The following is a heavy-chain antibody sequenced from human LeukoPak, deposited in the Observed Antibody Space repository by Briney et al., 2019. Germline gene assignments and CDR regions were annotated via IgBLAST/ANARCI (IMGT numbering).Heavy chain of an antibody. V-gene: IGHV3-7*01. Sequence: PGGSLRLSCAASGLTVSSNHMSWVRQAPGKGLEWVANIKQDGSEKYYVDSVKGRFTISRDNAKNSLYLQMNSLRAGDTAVYYCARDSGCSSTSCYVSWFDPWGQGTLVTVSS. J-gene: IGHJ5*02. CDR3: ARDSGCSSTSCYVSWFDP. CDR1: GLTVSSNH. D-gene: IGHD2-2*01. CDR2: IKQDGSEK.